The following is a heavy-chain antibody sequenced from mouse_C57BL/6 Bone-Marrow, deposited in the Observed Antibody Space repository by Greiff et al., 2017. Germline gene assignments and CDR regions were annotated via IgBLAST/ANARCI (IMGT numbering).Heavy chain of an antibody. CDR1: GYTFTDYE. D-gene: IGHD2-5*01. J-gene: IGHJ4*01. Sequence: VQLQQSGAELVRPGASVTLSCKASGYTFTDYEMHWVKQTPVHGLEWIGAIEPETGGTAYNQKFKGKAILTADKSSSTAYMELRSLTSEDSAVYYCTIYSNYVLYAVDYWGQGTSVTVSS. CDR3: TIYSNYVLYAVDY. V-gene: IGHV1-15*01. CDR2: IEPETGGT.